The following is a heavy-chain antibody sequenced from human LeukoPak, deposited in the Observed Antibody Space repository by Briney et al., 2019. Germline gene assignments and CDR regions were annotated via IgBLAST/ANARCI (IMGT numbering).Heavy chain of an antibody. CDR3: ARYYRGSAGRWFDP. V-gene: IGHV3-30-3*01. CDR1: GFTFGSYA. CDR2: ILYDGSNE. J-gene: IGHJ5*02. D-gene: IGHD3-10*01. Sequence: GGSLRLSCAASGFTFGSYAMHWVRQAPGKGLEGVAIILYDGSNEYYADSVKSRFTISRDNSKNTLYLHMNSLTAEDTAVYYCARYYRGSAGRWFDPWGQGTLVTVSS.